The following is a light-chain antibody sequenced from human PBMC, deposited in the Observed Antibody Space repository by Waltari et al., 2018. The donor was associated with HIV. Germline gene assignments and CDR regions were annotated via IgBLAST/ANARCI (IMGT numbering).Light chain of an antibody. CDR1: SSDIGSYY. J-gene: IGLJ2*01. Sequence: QSVLTQPPSASGTPGQRVTISCSGSSSDIGSYYLYWFQQLPGTAPKLLIYRNNPRPSGVPDRFSGSKSGTSASLAISGLRSEDEADHYCATWDDNLSGVVFGGGTKLTVL. CDR2: RNN. V-gene: IGLV1-47*01. CDR3: ATWDDNLSGVV.